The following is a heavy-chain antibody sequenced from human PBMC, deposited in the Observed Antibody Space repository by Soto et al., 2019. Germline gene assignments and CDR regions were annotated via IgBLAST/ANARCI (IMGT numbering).Heavy chain of an antibody. CDR1: GFTFSSYG. Sequence: LRLSCAASGFTFSSYGMHWVRQAPGKGLEWVAVISYDGSNKYYADSVKGRFTISRDNSKNTLYLQMNSLRAEDTAVYYCAKDESLRGYSYGPFDYWGQGTLVTVSS. D-gene: IGHD5-18*01. CDR2: ISYDGSNK. J-gene: IGHJ4*02. CDR3: AKDESLRGYSYGPFDY. V-gene: IGHV3-30*18.